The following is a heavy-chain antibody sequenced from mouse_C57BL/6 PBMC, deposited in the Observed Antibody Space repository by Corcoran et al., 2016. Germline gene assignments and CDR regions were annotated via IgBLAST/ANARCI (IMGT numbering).Heavy chain of an antibody. CDR1: GYTFTDYY. CDR2: INPNNGGT. V-gene: IGHV1-26*01. J-gene: IGHJ4*01. D-gene: IGHD2-5*01. CDR3: ARYYSTLYYAMDY. Sequence: EVQLQQSGPELVKPGASVKISCKASGYTFTDYYMNWVKQSHGKSLEWIGDINPNNGGTSYNQKFKGKATLTVDKSSSTAYMELRSLTSEDSAVYYCARYYSTLYYAMDYWGQGTSVTVSS.